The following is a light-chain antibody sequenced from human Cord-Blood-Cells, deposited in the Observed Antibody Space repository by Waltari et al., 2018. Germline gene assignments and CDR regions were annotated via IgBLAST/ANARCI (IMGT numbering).Light chain of an antibody. J-gene: IGLJ3*02. CDR3: NSRDSSGNHWV. V-gene: IGLV3-19*01. Sequence: SSVLTQVPAVSVALGQSVTITCQVDSLTSYYASLYHQKPGKAPVLVIYGKNNRPSGIPDRFSGSSSGNTASLTITGAQAEDEADYYCNSRDSSGNHWVFGGGTKLTVL. CDR1: SLTSYY. CDR2: GKN.